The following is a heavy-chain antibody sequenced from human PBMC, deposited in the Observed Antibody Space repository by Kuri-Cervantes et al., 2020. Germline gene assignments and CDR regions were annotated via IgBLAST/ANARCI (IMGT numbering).Heavy chain of an antibody. V-gene: IGHV3-48*01. J-gene: IGHJ4*02. CDR3: AREGGMATMVHWFDY. D-gene: IGHD5-24*01. Sequence: ETLSLTCAASGFTFSSYSMNWVRQAPGKGLEWVSYISSSSSTIYYADSVKGRFTISRDNAKNSLYLQMNSLRAEDTAVYYCAREGGMATMVHWFDYWGQGTLVTVSS. CDR1: GFTFSSYS. CDR2: ISSSSSTI.